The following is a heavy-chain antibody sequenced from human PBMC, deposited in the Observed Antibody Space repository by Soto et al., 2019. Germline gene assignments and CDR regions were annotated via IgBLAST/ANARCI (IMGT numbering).Heavy chain of an antibody. J-gene: IGHJ6*02. D-gene: IGHD2-21*01. CDR2: ISTDNGNT. CDR3: ARDVPDTSLFFYYYGMDV. Sequence: QVHLVQSGAEVRKPGASVKVSCKASGYSFTSYGISWVRQAPGQGLEWMGWISTDNGNTNYAHNLQGRVSMTIDPSTSTAYMELCSLGSADTAVYYCARDVPDTSLFFYYYGMDVWDQGTTVTVSS. V-gene: IGHV1-18*01. CDR1: GYSFTSYG.